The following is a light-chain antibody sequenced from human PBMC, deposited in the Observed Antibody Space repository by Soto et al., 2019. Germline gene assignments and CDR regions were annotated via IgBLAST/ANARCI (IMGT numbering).Light chain of an antibody. CDR3: PSPTPGSLYV. Sequence: QSALTQPASVSGSPGQSITISCTGTSSVVGNYNYVSWYQQYPGRVPKLLIYMVSNRPSGVSNRFSGSKSGNTASLTISGLQAEDEADYFCPSPTPGSLYVFGTGTKVTVL. V-gene: IGLV2-14*01. CDR2: MVS. CDR1: SSVVGNYNY. J-gene: IGLJ1*01.